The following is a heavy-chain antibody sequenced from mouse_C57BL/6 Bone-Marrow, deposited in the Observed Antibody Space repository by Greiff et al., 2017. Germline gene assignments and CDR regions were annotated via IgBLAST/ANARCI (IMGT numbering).Heavy chain of an antibody. Sequence: QVQLQQPGAELVRPGTSVKLSCKASGYTFTSYWMHWVKQRPGQGLEWIGVIDPSDSYTNYNQKFKGKATLTVDTSSSTAYMQLSSLTSEDSAVYCCARDYGYDAGFAYWGQGTLVTVSA. CDR3: ARDYGYDAGFAY. CDR1: GYTFTSYW. V-gene: IGHV1-59*01. CDR2: IDPSDSYT. D-gene: IGHD2-2*01. J-gene: IGHJ3*01.